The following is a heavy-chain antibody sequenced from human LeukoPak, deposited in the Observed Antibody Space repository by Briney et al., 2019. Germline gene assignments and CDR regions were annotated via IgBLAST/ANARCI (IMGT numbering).Heavy chain of an antibody. CDR1: GFTFSRDG. D-gene: IGHD3/OR15-3a*01. CDR2: IRYDGTKQ. J-gene: IGHJ4*02. V-gene: IGHV3-30*02. Sequence: GGSLRLSCAASGFTFSRDGMHWVRQAPDKGLEWVALIRYDGTKQDYADSVKGRVTISRDNFKNTLYLQLNSLRAEDTAMYYCARTGDTERFDYWGQGTLVTVSS. CDR3: ARTGDTERFDY.